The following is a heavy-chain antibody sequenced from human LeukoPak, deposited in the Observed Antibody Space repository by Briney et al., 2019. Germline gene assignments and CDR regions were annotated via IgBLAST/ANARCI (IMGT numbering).Heavy chain of an antibody. CDR3: ARAPYYDFWSGYSDNYFDP. CDR2: IYYSGST. V-gene: IGHV4-59*01. J-gene: IGHJ5*02. CDR1: GGSISSYY. D-gene: IGHD3-3*01. Sequence: PSETLSLTCTVPGGSISSYYWSWIRQPPGKGLEWIGYIYYSGSTNYNPSLKSRVTMSVDTSKNQFSLKLDSVTAADTAVYYCARAPYYDFWSGYSDNYFDPWGQGTLVTVSS.